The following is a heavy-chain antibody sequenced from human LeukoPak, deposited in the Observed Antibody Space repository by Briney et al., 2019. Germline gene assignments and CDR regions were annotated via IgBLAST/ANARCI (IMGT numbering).Heavy chain of an antibody. D-gene: IGHD6-19*01. Sequence: QPGRSLRLSCAASGLTFSSHAMHWVRQAPGKGLEWVAFIWYDGSNDHYADSVKGRFTISRGNSKNTVCLQMNSLRVEDTAVYYCARDPSGSGWSLNNWGQGTLVTVSS. J-gene: IGHJ4*02. CDR1: GLTFSSHA. V-gene: IGHV3-33*08. CDR3: ARDPSGSGWSLNN. CDR2: IWYDGSND.